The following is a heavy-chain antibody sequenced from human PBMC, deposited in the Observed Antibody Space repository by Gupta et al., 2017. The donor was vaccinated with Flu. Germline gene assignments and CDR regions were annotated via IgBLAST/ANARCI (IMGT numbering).Heavy chain of an antibody. CDR3: ARDFVDTAMVMCYGMDV. D-gene: IGHD5-18*01. J-gene: IGHJ6*02. Sequence: GKGLEWVAVIWYDGSNKYYADSVKGRFTISRDNSKNTLYLQMNSLRAEDKAVYYCARDFVDTAMVMCYGMDVWGQGTTVTVSS. V-gene: IGHV3-33*01. CDR2: IWYDGSNK.